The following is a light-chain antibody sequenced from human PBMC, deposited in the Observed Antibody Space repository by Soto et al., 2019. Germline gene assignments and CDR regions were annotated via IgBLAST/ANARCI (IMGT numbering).Light chain of an antibody. CDR2: DNS. J-gene: IGLJ2*01. CDR3: QSYDTSLSGSV. V-gene: IGLV1-40*01. CDR1: SSNIGAGYN. Sequence: QPVLTQPPSVSGAPGQRVTISCTGSSSNIGAGYNEHWYQHLTRTAPKLLIYDNSNRPSGVPDRFSGSKSGTSASLAITGLQAEDEADYYCQSYDTSLSGSVFGGGTKLTVL.